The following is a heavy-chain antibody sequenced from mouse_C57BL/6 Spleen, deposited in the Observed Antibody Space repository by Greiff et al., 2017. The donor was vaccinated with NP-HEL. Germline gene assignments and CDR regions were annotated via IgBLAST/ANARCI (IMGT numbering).Heavy chain of an antibody. V-gene: IGHV5-9-1*02. CDR3: TRDDDYDAFFAY. J-gene: IGHJ3*01. D-gene: IGHD2-4*01. Sequence: EVMLVESGEGLVKPGGSLKLSCAASGFTFSSYAMSWVRQTPEKRLEWVAYISSGGDYIYYADTVKGRFTISRDNARNTLYLQMSSLKSEDTAMYYCTRDDDYDAFFAYWGQGTLVTVSA. CDR2: ISSGGDYI. CDR1: GFTFSSYA.